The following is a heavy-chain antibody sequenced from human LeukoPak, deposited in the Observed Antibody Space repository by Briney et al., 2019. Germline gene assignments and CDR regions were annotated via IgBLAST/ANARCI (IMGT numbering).Heavy chain of an antibody. CDR3: ARDGYSYGYVGYYFDY. D-gene: IGHD5-18*01. J-gene: IGHJ4*02. CDR1: GFTFSSYW. V-gene: IGHV3-7*01. CDR2: IKKDGSEK. Sequence: GGSLRLSCAASGFTFSSYWMSWVRQAPGKGLEWVANIKKDGSEKYYVDSVKGRFTISRDNAKNSLYLQMNSLRAEDTAVYYCARDGYSYGYVGYYFDYWGQGTLVTVSS.